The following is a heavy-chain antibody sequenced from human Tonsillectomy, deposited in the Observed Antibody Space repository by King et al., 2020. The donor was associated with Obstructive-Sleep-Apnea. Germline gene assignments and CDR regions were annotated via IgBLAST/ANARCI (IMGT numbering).Heavy chain of an antibody. CDR3: ARDNPTTPLDY. J-gene: IGHJ4*02. V-gene: IGHV3-33*01. CDR1: GFTFSTYG. D-gene: IGHD1-1*01. Sequence: QVQLVESGGGVVQPGRSLRLSCAASGFTFSTYGMHWVRQAPGKGLEWVAVIWYDGSNKYYADSVKGRFTISRDNSKNTLYLQMNSLGAEDTAVYYCARDNPTTPLDYWGQGTLVTVSS. CDR2: IWYDGSNK.